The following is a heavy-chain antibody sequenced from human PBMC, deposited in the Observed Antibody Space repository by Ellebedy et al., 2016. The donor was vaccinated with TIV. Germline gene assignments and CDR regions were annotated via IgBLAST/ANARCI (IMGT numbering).Heavy chain of an antibody. Sequence: SETLSLXCSVSGDSTYSSNFYWGWVRQPPGKGLEWIGIMSSSGSTYYNPSLKCRVTMSVDTSQFSLKLTSVTAADTAVYYCATDRDRRWFYFWGQGTLVTVSS. CDR1: GDSTYSSNFY. J-gene: IGHJ5*01. CDR3: ATDRDRRWFYF. V-gene: IGHV4-39*07. CDR2: MSSSGST.